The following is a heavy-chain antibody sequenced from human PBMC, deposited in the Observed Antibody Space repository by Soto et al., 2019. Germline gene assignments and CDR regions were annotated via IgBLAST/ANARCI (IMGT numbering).Heavy chain of an antibody. CDR1: GDSVSSNTAA. Sequence: SQTLSLTCVISGDSVSSNTAAWNWIRASPSRGLEWRGRTYYRSNWRHDYAVSVKSRITVNTDTSKNHFSLQLNSVTTDDTAVYYCARGVAGTGFDLWGQGTLVTVSS. J-gene: IGHJ4*02. D-gene: IGHD6-19*01. CDR3: ARGVAGTGFDL. V-gene: IGHV6-1*01. CDR2: TYYRSNWRH.